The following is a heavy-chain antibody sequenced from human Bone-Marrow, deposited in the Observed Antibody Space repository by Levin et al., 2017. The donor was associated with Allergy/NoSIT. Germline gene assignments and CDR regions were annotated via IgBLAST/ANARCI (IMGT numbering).Heavy chain of an antibody. Sequence: SLKISCIASGFTFEDYPMHWVRQAPGKCLEWVARISWNTSITDYADSVKGRFTISRDNAKNSLHLQMNSLRSEDTALYYCTKDRNWDKYSYSHYVMDGWGQGTTVTVSS. V-gene: IGHV3-9*01. J-gene: IGHJ6*02. D-gene: IGHD1/OR15-1a*01. CDR3: TKDRNWDKYSYSHYVMDG. CDR2: ISWNTSIT. CDR1: GFTFEDYP.